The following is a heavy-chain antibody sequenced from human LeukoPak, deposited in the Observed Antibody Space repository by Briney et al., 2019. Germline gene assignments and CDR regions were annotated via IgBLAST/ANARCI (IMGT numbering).Heavy chain of an antibody. CDR1: GFTFSSYW. Sequence: GGSLRLSCAASGFTFSSYWMSWVRQAPGKGLEWVANMRQDGGEIYYVDSVKGRFTISRDNAKNSLHLEMNSLRAEDTAVYYCARDKIVGATHFDSWGQGTLVTVSS. CDR2: MRQDGGEI. D-gene: IGHD1-26*01. V-gene: IGHV3-7*01. CDR3: ARDKIVGATHFDS. J-gene: IGHJ4*02.